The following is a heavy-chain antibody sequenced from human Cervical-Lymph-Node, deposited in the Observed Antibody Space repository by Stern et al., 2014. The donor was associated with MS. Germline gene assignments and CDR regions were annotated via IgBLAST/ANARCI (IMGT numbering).Heavy chain of an antibody. J-gene: IGHJ2*01. CDR1: GGSITNRDY. D-gene: IGHD4-11*01. CDR3: ARGVTAVTNYVPNWCFDL. V-gene: IGHV4-39*02. Sequence: QVQLQESGPGLVKPSETLSLTCTVSGGSITNRDYWGWIRQSPGKGLEWIGRVYYSGIPHYSPSVKSRPTISIDTPRNYFCLRLTSVTATDTAVYFCARGVTAVTNYVPNWCFDLWGRGTLVTVSS. CDR2: VYYSGIP.